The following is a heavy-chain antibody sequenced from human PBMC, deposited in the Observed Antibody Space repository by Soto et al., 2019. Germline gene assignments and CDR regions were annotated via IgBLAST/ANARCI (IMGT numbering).Heavy chain of an antibody. CDR1: GFTFSSYA. D-gene: IGHD3-10*01. Sequence: EVQLLESGGGLVQPGGSLRLSCAASGFTFSSYAMSWVRQAPGKGLEWVSAISGSGGDAKYADSVRGRFTISRDNSKKTLYLQMSSLRADDSAVYFCARGSKVSYPGSRIFDFWGRGTLVTVSS. CDR2: ISGSGGDA. V-gene: IGHV3-23*01. CDR3: ARGSKVSYPGSRIFDF. J-gene: IGHJ4*02.